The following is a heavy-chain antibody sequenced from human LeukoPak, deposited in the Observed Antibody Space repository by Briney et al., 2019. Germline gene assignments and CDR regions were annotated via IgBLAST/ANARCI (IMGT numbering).Heavy chain of an antibody. CDR2: IYYSGST. CDR1: GGSISSYY. CDR3: AGGDSGYDYGYYYYYMDV. J-gene: IGHJ6*03. V-gene: IGHV4-59*05. Sequence: SETLSLTCTVSGGSISSYYWSWIRQPPGKGLEWIGSIYYSGSTYYNPSLKSRVTISVDTSKNQFSLKLSSVTAADTAVYYCAGGDSGYDYGYYYYYMDVWGKGATVTVSS. D-gene: IGHD5-12*01.